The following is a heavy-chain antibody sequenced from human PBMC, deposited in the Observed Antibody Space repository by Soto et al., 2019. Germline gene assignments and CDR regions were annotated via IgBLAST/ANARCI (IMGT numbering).Heavy chain of an antibody. CDR2: INSDGSTT. J-gene: IGHJ4*02. Sequence: EVQLVESGGDLVQPGGSLRLSCAASGFIFSNYWMHWVRQAPGKGLVWVSRINSDGSTTSYADSVKGRFTISRDNAENTVYLKRNSLSAEDRAVYSCARVGLPDSSFDSWGQGTRVPFPP. CDR3: ARVGLPDSSFDS. CDR1: GFIFSNYW. V-gene: IGHV3-74*01. D-gene: IGHD2-15*01.